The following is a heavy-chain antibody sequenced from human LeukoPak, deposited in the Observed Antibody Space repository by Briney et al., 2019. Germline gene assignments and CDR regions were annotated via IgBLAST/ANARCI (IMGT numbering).Heavy chain of an antibody. CDR3: ARVALDAFDI. J-gene: IGHJ3*02. CDR2: IYSGGST. CDR1: GFTVSSNY. Sequence: PGGSLRLSCAASGFTVSSNYMSWVRQAPGKGLEWVSVIYSGGSTYYADSVKGRFAISRDNSKNTLYLQMNSLRAEDTAVYYCARVALDAFDIWGQGTMVTVSS. V-gene: IGHV3-53*01.